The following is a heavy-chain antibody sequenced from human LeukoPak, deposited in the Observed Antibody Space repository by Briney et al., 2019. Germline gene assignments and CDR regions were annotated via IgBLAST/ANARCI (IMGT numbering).Heavy chain of an antibody. CDR1: GFTFSNYA. V-gene: IGHV3-23*01. Sequence: GGSLRLSCAASGFTFSNYAMSWVRQAPGRGLDWVSAITPSGDNAYYADSVKGRFTISRDNSKNTLYVQMNSLRVEDTAVYYCAIDRVYFESGGRGTLVSVSS. CDR2: ITPSGDNA. CDR3: AIDRVYFES. J-gene: IGHJ4*02.